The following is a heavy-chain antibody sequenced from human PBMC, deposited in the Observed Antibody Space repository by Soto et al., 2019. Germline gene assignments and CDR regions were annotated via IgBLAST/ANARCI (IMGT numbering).Heavy chain of an antibody. V-gene: IGHV4-34*01. CDR2: INHSGST. CDR3: AGVRDPYGMDV. Sequence: SDTLSLTSAISSGSFTAYYWSWIRQSPGKGLEWIGEINHSGSTNYNPSLKSRVTISVDTSKNHFSLKLSSVTAADTAVYFCAGVRDPYGMDVWGQGTTVTVSS. D-gene: IGHD2-21*01. CDR1: SGSFTAYY. J-gene: IGHJ6*02.